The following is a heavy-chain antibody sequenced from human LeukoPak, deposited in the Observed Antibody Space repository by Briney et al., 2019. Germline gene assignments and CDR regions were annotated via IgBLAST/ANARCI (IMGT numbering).Heavy chain of an antibody. V-gene: IGHV3-21*01. CDR3: ARAPDVLWFGELFDY. J-gene: IGHJ4*02. D-gene: IGHD3-10*01. Sequence: GGSLRLSCAASGFTFSSYSMNWVRQAPGKGLEWVSSISSSSSYIYYADSVKGRFTISRDNAKNSLYLQMNSLRAEDTAVYYCARAPDVLWFGELFDYWGQGTLVTVSS. CDR2: ISSSSSYI. CDR1: GFTFSSYS.